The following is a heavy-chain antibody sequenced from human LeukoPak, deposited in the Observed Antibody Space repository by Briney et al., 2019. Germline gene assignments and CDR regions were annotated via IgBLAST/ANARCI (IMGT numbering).Heavy chain of an antibody. CDR1: GFTFSSYA. V-gene: IGHV3-23*01. Sequence: PGGSLRLSCAASGFTFSSYAMSWVRQAPGKGLEWVSAISGSGGSTYYADSVKGRFTISRDNSKNTLYLQMNGLRAEDTAVYYCAKVYGDYVSLAYFDYWGQGTLVTVSS. CDR2: ISGSGGST. J-gene: IGHJ4*02. CDR3: AKVYGDYVSLAYFDY. D-gene: IGHD4-17*01.